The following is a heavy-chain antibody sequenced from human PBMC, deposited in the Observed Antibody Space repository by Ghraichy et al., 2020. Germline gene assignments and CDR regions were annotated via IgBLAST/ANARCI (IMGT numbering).Heavy chain of an antibody. CDR2: IHYSGST. Sequence: SQTLSLTCIVSGDSISSCYWSWIRQPPGKGLEWIGYIHYSGSTNSSPSLKSRVTISVDMSKNQFSLKLSSVTAADTAVYYCARHRGGGGKDYFDNWGQGTLATVSS. CDR1: GDSISSCY. CDR3: ARHRGGGGKDYFDN. J-gene: IGHJ4*02. D-gene: IGHD4-23*01. V-gene: IGHV4-59*08.